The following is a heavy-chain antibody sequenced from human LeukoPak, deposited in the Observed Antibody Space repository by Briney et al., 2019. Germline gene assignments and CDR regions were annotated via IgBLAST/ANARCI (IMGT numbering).Heavy chain of an antibody. CDR3: ARDYSTGWHYFDN. J-gene: IGHJ4*02. V-gene: IGHV3-30*04. Sequence: GGSLRLSCVGSGVTFRGHAMPWVRQAPGRGLEWVALSSYDGGKKYHADSVKGRFTISRDNSKNTLYLQMNSLRSEDTAVYYCARDYSTGWHYFDNWGQGTLVTVSS. CDR1: GVTFRGHA. CDR2: SSYDGGKK. D-gene: IGHD6-19*01.